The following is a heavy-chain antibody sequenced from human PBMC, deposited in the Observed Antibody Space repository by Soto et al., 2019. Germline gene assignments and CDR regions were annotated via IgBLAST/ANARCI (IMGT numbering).Heavy chain of an antibody. Sequence: SVKVSCKASGGTFSSYAISWVRQAPGQGLEWMGGIIPIFGTANYAQKFQGRVTITADESTSTAYMELSSLRSEDTAVYYCARGGYYYGSGTLAYYGMDVWGQGTTVTVSS. V-gene: IGHV1-69*13. CDR2: IIPIFGTA. CDR3: ARGGYYYGSGTLAYYGMDV. J-gene: IGHJ6*02. D-gene: IGHD3-10*01. CDR1: GGTFSSYA.